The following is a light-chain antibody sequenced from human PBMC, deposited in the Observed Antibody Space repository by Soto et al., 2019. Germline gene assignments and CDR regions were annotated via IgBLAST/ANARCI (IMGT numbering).Light chain of an antibody. CDR1: QSIARA. Sequence: ELVMTQSPATLSVSAGERATLSCRASQSIARALAWYQPKPGQAPRLLIYGASSRATGIPDRFSGSGSGTDFTLTISRLEPEDFAVYYCQQYGSSPPTTFGQGTKVDIK. J-gene: IGKJ1*01. V-gene: IGKV3-20*01. CDR3: QQYGSSPPTT. CDR2: GAS.